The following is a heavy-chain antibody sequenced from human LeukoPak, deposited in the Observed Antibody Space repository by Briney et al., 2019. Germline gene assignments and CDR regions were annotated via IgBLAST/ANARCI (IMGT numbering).Heavy chain of an antibody. CDR3: ARARFGVVSTWYFDY. V-gene: IGHV3-21*01. J-gene: IGHJ4*02. Sequence: GGSLRLSCAASGFTFSSYSMNWVRQAPGKGLEWVSSISSSSSYIYYADSVKGRFTISRDNAKNSLYLQMSSLRAEDTAVYYCARARFGVVSTWYFDYWGQGTLVTVSS. D-gene: IGHD3-3*01. CDR2: ISSSSSYI. CDR1: GFTFSSYS.